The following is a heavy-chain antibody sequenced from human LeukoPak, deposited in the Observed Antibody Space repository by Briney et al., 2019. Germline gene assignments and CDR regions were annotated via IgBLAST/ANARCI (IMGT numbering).Heavy chain of an antibody. D-gene: IGHD3-10*01. J-gene: IGHJ4*02. CDR2: ISVSGGST. CDR3: ARDRTHYYGSGSYQLFDY. Sequence: PGGSLRLSCAASGFTFSSYAMSWVRQAPGKGLEWVSAISVSGGSTYYPDSVKGRFTVSRDNAKKLLYLQMNSLRLEDTAVYYCARDRTHYYGSGSYQLFDYWGRGSLVTVSS. V-gene: IGHV3-23*01. CDR1: GFTFSSYA.